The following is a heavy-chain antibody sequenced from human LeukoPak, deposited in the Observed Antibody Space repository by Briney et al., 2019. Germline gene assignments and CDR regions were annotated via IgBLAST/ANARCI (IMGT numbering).Heavy chain of an antibody. CDR2: IYYSGST. D-gene: IGHD3-22*01. J-gene: IGHJ4*02. V-gene: IGHV4-30-4*01. Sequence: SQTLSLTCTVSGGSISSGDYYWSWIRRPPGKGLEWIGYIYYSGSTYYNPSLKSRVTISVDTSKSQFSLKLSSVTAADTAVYYCAREPRYDSVTDYWGQGTLVTVSS. CDR1: GGSISSGDYY. CDR3: AREPRYDSVTDY.